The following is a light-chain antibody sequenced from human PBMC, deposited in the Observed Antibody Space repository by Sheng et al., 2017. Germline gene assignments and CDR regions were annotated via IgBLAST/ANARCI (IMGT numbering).Light chain of an antibody. CDR1: QGISNY. CDR3: QQYDNWPPWT. Sequence: DIQMTQSPSSLSASVGDRVTITCRASQGISNYLAWYQQMPGKVPKLLVYAASTLRSGVPSRFSGSGSGTEFTLTISSLQSEDFAVYYCQQYDNWPPWTFGQGTKVEIK. V-gene: IGKV1-27*01. CDR2: AAS. J-gene: IGKJ1*01.